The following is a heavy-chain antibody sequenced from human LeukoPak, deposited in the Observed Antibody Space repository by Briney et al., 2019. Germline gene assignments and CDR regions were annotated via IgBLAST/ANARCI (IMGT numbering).Heavy chain of an antibody. CDR1: GFTVSSNY. Sequence: GGSLRLSCAASGFTVSSNYMSWVRQAPGKGLEWVSVIYSGGSTYYADSVKGRFTISRDNSKNTLYLQMNSLRAEDTAVHYCARVSLAATRDYWGQGTLVTVSS. J-gene: IGHJ4*02. V-gene: IGHV3-66*02. D-gene: IGHD2-15*01. CDR2: IYSGGST. CDR3: ARVSLAATRDY.